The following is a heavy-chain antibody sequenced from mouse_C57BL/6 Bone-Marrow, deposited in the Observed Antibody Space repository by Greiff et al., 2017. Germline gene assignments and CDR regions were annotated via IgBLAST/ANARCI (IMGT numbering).Heavy chain of an antibody. D-gene: IGHD2-1*01. J-gene: IGHJ4*01. Sequence: VQLQQSGAELVRPGASVKLSCTASGFNIKDAYMHWVKQRPEQGLAWIGWIDPENGDTEYASKVQGKATITADTSSNTAYLQLSSLTSEDTAVYYWTTIYYGNYGAMDYWGQGTSVTVSS. V-gene: IGHV14-4*01. CDR2: IDPENGDT. CDR3: TTIYYGNYGAMDY. CDR1: GFNIKDAY.